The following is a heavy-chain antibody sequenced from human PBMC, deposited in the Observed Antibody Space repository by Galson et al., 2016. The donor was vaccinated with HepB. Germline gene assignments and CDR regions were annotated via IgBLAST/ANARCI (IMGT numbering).Heavy chain of an antibody. Sequence: TLSLTCTVSGGSISSRGYYWRWIRQHPGKGLEWIGYIYYSGGTYYNPSLQSRLTISLDTSKNPFSLKLDSVTAADTAVYYCAGYEVVSFDYWGQGTLVTVSS. CDR3: AGYEVVSFDY. V-gene: IGHV4-31*03. J-gene: IGHJ4*02. CDR2: IYYSGGT. D-gene: IGHD2-15*01. CDR1: GGSISSRGYY.